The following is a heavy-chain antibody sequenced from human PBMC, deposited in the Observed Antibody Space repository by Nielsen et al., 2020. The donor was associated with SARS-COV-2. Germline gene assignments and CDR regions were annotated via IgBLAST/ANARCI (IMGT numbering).Heavy chain of an antibody. D-gene: IGHD6-13*01. J-gene: IGHJ4*02. CDR2: INSDGRTT. CDR3: ARDSRGGSYSSSWYFDL. Sequence: GESLKISCAASGFTFGSSWMHWVRQAPGKGLVWVSRINSDGRTTTYADSVKGRLTISRDNTKNSLYLQINSLRDDDSAVYYCARDSRGGSYSSSWYFDLWGQGTLVTASS. V-gene: IGHV3-74*01. CDR1: GFTFGSSW.